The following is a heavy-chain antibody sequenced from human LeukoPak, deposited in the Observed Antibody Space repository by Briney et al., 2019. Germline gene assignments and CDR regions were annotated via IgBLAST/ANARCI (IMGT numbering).Heavy chain of an antibody. D-gene: IGHD6-19*01. CDR3: AREGAEQWLGQRYTYYFDY. V-gene: IGHV3-53*01. CDR1: GFTVSSNY. Sequence: GGSLRLSCAASGFTVSSNYISWVRQAPGKGLEWVSVIYSGGGTNYADSVKGRFTISRDNAKNSLSLQMNSLRAEDTAVYYCAREGAEQWLGQRYTYYFDYGGRGTRVTAPS. J-gene: IGHJ4*02. CDR2: IYSGGGT.